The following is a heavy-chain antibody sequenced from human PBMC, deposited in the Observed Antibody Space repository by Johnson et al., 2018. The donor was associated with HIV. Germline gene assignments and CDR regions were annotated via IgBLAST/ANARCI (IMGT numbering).Heavy chain of an antibody. J-gene: IGHJ3*02. CDR1: GFTFSSYA. Sequence: QVQLVESGGGVVQPGRSLRLSCAASGFTFSSYAMHWVRQAPGKGLEWVAVISNDGTNTYYADSVKGRFTISRDNSKNTLYLQMNSLRAEDTAVYYCAKEEGGYYDSSGYYYVGAFDIWGQGTMVTVSS. V-gene: IGHV3-30*14. CDR3: AKEEGGYYDSSGYYYVGAFDI. CDR2: ISNDGTNT. D-gene: IGHD3-22*01.